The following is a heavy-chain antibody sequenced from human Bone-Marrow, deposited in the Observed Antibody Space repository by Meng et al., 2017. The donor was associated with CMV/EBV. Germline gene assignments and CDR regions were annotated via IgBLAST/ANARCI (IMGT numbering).Heavy chain of an antibody. J-gene: IGHJ5*02. CDR2: ISSNSTYI. CDR3: AREGYSSSWYSGWFDP. Sequence: GESLKISCAASRFTFSSYSMNWVRQAPGKGLEWVSSISSNSTYIYYADSVKGRFTISRDNAKNSLYLQMNSLRAEDTAVYYCAREGYSSSWYSGWFDPWGQGTLVTVSS. D-gene: IGHD6-13*01. CDR1: RFTFSSYS. V-gene: IGHV3-21*01.